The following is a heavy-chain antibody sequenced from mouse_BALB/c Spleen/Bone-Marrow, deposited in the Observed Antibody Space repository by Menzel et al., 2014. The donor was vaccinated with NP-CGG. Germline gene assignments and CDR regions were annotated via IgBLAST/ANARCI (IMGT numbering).Heavy chain of an antibody. D-gene: IGHD1-3*01. CDR1: GFNXXXSX. Sequence: VQLQQSGAELVKPGASVKLSCTASGFNXXXSXMHWVKQRPEXXXXWIGRIAPAYSNCQYDPKFQGKATITADTSSKTAHLQLSSLTSEDTAVYFCVRSPGEVNYWGQGTLVTVSA. CDR3: VRSPGEVNY. J-gene: IGHJ3*01. CDR2: IAPAYSNC. V-gene: IGHV14-3*02.